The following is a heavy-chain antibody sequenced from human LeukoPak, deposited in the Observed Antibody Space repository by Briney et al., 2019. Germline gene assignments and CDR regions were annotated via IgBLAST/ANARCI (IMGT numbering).Heavy chain of an antibody. CDR1: GFTFSSYW. J-gene: IGHJ4*02. D-gene: IGHD6-13*01. Sequence: HPGGSLRLSCAASGFTFSSYWMSWVRQAPGKGLEWVAVISYDGSNKYYADSVKGRFTISRDNSKNTLYLQMNSLRAEDTAVYYCARDNSNYRDIAAADQAPDYWGQGTLVTVSS. CDR3: ARDNSNYRDIAAADQAPDY. CDR2: ISYDGSNK. V-gene: IGHV3-30-3*01.